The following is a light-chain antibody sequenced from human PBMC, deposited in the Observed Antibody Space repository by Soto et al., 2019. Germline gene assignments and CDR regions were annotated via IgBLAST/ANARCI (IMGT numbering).Light chain of an antibody. CDR3: QQYGSSPLT. CDR2: GAS. J-gene: IGKJ4*01. Sequence: EIVLTQSPGTLSLSPGERATLSCRASQSFNSIYLAWYQQKPGQAPRLLIYGASSRATGIPDRFSGSVSGTGFTLTISRLEPEDFAVYYCQQYGSSPLTFGGGTKVDIK. CDR1: QSFNSIY. V-gene: IGKV3-20*01.